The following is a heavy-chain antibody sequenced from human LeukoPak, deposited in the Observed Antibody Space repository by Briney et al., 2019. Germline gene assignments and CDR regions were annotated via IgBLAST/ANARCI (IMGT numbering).Heavy chain of an antibody. D-gene: IGHD4-23*01. CDR1: GGSISSYY. CDR3: AREGGATVVTRAFDI. Sequence: SETLSLTCTVSGGSISSYYWSWIRQPPGKGLEWIGYIYYSGRTNDNPSLKSRVTISVDTSKNQFSLKLSSVTAADTAVYYCAREGGATVVTRAFDIWGQGTMVTVSS. V-gene: IGHV4-59*01. CDR2: IYYSGRT. J-gene: IGHJ3*02.